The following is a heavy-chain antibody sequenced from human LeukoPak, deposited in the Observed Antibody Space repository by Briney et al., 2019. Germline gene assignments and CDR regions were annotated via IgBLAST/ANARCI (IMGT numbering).Heavy chain of an antibody. Sequence: GGSLRLSCVASGFTFSDYWMSWVRQAPGGGLEWVANIKQDGSVKYYADSVKGRFTISRDNAKNSLFLQMNSLRAEDTAVYYCARPPLTTVVNWFDPWGLGTLVTVSS. D-gene: IGHD4-17*01. V-gene: IGHV3-7*01. CDR3: ARPPLTTVVNWFDP. CDR2: IKQDGSVK. CDR1: GFTFSDYW. J-gene: IGHJ5*02.